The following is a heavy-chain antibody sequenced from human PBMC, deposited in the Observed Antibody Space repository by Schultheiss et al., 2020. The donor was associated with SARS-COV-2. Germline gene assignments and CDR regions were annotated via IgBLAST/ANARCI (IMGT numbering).Heavy chain of an antibody. D-gene: IGHD3-22*01. V-gene: IGHV1-24*01. J-gene: IGHJ3*02. CDR1: GYTLTELS. CDR3: ARESWDSSDHDAFDI. CDR2: IIPIFGTA. Sequence: ASVKVSCKVSGYTLTELSMHWVRQAPGQGLEWMGGIIPIFGTANYAQKFQGRVTMTEDTSTDTAYMELSSLRSDDTAVYYCARESWDSSDHDAFDIWGQGTTVTVSS.